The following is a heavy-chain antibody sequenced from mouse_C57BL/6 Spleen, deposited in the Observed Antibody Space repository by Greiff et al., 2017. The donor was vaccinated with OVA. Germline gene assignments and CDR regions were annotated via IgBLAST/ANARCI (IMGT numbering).Heavy chain of an antibody. CDR2: ILPGSGST. V-gene: IGHV1-9*01. Sequence: QVQLKQSGAELMKPGASVKLSCKATGYTFTGYWIEWVKQRPGHGLEWIGEILPGSGSTNYNEKFKGKATFTADTSSNTAYMQLSSLTTEDSAIYYCARFPFITTVVADWYFDVWGTGTTVTVSS. J-gene: IGHJ1*03. CDR1: GYTFTGYW. CDR3: ARFPFITTVVADWYFDV. D-gene: IGHD1-1*01.